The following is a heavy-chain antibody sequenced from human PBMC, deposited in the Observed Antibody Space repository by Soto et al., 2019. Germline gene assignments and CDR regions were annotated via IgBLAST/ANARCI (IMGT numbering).Heavy chain of an antibody. Sequence: EVQLVASGGGLVKPGGSLRLSCAASGFTFSNAWMNWVRQAPGKGLEWVGRIKSKTDGGTTDYAAPVKGRVTISRDESKNTRYLQRNSLKTDDTAVYYCTTDVPYGGYDPKKPPIYYYYGMDVWGQVTTVTFSS. CDR1: GFTFSNAW. CDR2: IKSKTDGGTT. CDR3: TTDVPYGGYDPKKPPIYYYYGMDV. D-gene: IGHD5-12*01. J-gene: IGHJ6*02. V-gene: IGHV3-15*07.